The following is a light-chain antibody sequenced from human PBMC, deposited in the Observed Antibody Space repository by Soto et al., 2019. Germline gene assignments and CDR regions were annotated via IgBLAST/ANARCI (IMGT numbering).Light chain of an antibody. Sequence: EIVLTQSPGTLSLSPGERATLSCRASQSVTSSYLAWYQQKPGQAPRLLIYGASSRASGIPDRFSGSGSGXXXTLTISRLEPEDFAVYYCQRFGSSLYTFGQGTKLEIK. V-gene: IGKV3-20*01. CDR1: QSVTSSY. J-gene: IGKJ2*01. CDR2: GAS. CDR3: QRFGSSLYT.